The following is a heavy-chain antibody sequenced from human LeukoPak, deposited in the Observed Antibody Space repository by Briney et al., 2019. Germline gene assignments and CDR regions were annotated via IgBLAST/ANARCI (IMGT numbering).Heavy chain of an antibody. D-gene: IGHD3-10*01. J-gene: IGHJ6*03. V-gene: IGHV4-34*01. Sequence: SETLSLTCAVYGGSFSGYYWSWIRQPPGKGLEWIGEINHSGSTNYNPSLKSRVTISVDTSKNQFSLKLSSVTAADTAVYYCARHSGSGSYPYYYYYYMDVWGKGTTVTISS. CDR3: ARHSGSGSYPYYYYYYMDV. CDR1: GGSFSGYY. CDR2: INHSGST.